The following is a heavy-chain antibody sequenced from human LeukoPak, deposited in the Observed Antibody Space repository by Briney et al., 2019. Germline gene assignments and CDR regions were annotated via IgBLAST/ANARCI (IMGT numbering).Heavy chain of an antibody. Sequence: SETLSLTCAVYGGPFSGYYWSWIRQPPGKGLEWIGEINHSGSTNYNPSLKSRVTISVDTSKNQFSLKLSSVTAADTAVYYCARAFKRYCSGGSCRDYWGQGTLVTVSS. CDR3: ARAFKRYCSGGSCRDY. CDR2: INHSGST. J-gene: IGHJ4*02. CDR1: GGPFSGYY. D-gene: IGHD2-15*01. V-gene: IGHV4-34*01.